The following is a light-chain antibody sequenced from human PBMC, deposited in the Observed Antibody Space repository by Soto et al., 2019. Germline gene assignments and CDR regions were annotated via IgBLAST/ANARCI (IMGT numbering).Light chain of an antibody. CDR3: QQNNFY. CDR2: NAS. V-gene: IGKV1-5*01. CDR1: QNIHRW. Sequence: DIQMTQSPSTLSASVGDRVTITCRASQNIHRWLAWFQLKPGQAPKLLVYNASSLASGVPSRFAASGSETEFTLTIDSLQPDDFATYYCQQNNFYLGRGTKVDIK. J-gene: IGKJ3*01.